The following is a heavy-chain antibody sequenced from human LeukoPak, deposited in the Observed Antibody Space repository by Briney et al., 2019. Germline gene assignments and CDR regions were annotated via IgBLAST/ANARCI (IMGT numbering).Heavy chain of an antibody. CDR3: AREGYSYGSNFDY. J-gene: IGHJ4*02. D-gene: IGHD5-18*01. V-gene: IGHV3-7*01. CDR2: IKQDGSEK. Sequence: PGGSLRLSCAASGFTFSNYWMSWVRQAPGKGLEWVANIKQDGSEKYYVDSVKGRFTISRDNAKNSLYLQMNSLRAEDTAVYYCAREGYSYGSNFDYWGQGTLITVSS. CDR1: GFTFSNYW.